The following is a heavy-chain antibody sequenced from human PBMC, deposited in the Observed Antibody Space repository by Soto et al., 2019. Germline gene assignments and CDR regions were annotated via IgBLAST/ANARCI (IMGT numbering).Heavy chain of an antibody. V-gene: IGHV4-38-2*02. Sequence: SETLSLTCAVSGFSISSGYFWGWIRQPPGKGPEWLGSIYHSGTTYYNPSVKGRVTISVDTSKNQFSLKMSSVTAADAAVYYCARDSSGYYWFDPWGQGTLVTVSS. J-gene: IGHJ5*02. D-gene: IGHD3-22*01. CDR3: ARDSSGYYWFDP. CDR2: IYHSGTT. CDR1: GFSISSGYF.